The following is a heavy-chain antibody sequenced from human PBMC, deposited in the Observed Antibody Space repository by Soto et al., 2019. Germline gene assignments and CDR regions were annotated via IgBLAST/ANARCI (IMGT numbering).Heavy chain of an antibody. V-gene: IGHV3-9*01. J-gene: IGHJ4*02. D-gene: IGHD5-18*01. Sequence: DVQLEESGGALVQPGRSLRLSCAASGFTFDDYAMHWVRQVLGKGLEWVSSISWNSGNIGYADSVKGRFTTSRDNAKNCRFLKMNSLRPEDTSLYYCVRSKGGYSYGTPFDYWGQGTLVTVSS. CDR2: ISWNSGNI. CDR1: GFTFDDYA. CDR3: VRSKGGYSYGTPFDY.